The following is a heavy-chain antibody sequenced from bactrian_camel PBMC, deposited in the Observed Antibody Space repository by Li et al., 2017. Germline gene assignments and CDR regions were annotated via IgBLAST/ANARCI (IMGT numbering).Heavy chain of an antibody. V-gene: IGHV3S35*01. CDR1: GFTFSRYA. J-gene: IGHJ4*01. CDR2: IPDAGGTT. D-gene: IGHD2*01. Sequence: VQLVESGGGLVQPGGSLRLSCAASGFTFSRYAMSWVRQAPGKGLEWVSYIPDAGGTTSYADSVKGRFTISRDNAKNTEYLQMNSLKPEDSAVYYCVRLGGDWPFDYWGQGTQVTVS. CDR3: VRLGGDWPFDY.